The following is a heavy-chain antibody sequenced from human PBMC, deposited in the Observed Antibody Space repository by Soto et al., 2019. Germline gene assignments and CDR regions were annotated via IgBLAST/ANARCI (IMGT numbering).Heavy chain of an antibody. D-gene: IGHD6-19*01. CDR1: GYSFTSYW. Sequence: PGESLKISCKGSGYSFTSYWIGWVRQMPGKGLEWMGIIYPGDSDTRYSPSFQGQVTISADKSISTAYLQWSSLKASDTAMYYFAICIAVAGRTSTDYYYYMDVWGKGTTVTVSS. CDR3: AICIAVAGRTSTDYYYYMDV. CDR2: IYPGDSDT. J-gene: IGHJ6*03. V-gene: IGHV5-51*01.